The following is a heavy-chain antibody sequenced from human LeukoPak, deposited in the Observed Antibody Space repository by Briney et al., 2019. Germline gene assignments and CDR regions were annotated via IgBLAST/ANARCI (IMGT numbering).Heavy chain of an antibody. CDR3: ARDFPYYTGGPCYGMDV. V-gene: IGHV3-33*01. Sequence: PGRSLRLSCAASGFTFSSYGMHWVRQAPGKGLEWVAVIWYDGSNKYYADSVKGRFTISRDNSKNTLYLQMNSLRAEDTAVYYCARDFPYYTGGPCYGMDVWGQGTTVTVSS. CDR1: GFTFSSYG. CDR2: IWYDGSNK. J-gene: IGHJ6*02. D-gene: IGHD1-26*01.